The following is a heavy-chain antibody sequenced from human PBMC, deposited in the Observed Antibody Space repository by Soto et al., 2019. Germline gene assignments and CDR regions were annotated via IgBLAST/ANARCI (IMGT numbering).Heavy chain of an antibody. D-gene: IGHD2-2*01. J-gene: IGHJ4*02. Sequence: SETLSLTCTVSGGSISSSSYYWGWIRQPPGKGLEWIGSIYYSGSTYYNPSLKSRVTISVDTSKNQFSLKLSSVTAADTAVYYCAIPYCSSTSCYPFYFDYWGQGTLVTVSS. CDR3: AIPYCSSTSCYPFYFDY. CDR2: IYYSGST. V-gene: IGHV4-39*01. CDR1: GGSISSSSYY.